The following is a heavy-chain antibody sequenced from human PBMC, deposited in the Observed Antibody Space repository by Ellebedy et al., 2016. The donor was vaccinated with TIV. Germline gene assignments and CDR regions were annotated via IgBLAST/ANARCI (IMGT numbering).Heavy chain of an antibody. CDR1: GFTSSDHY. CDR2: TRNKANSYST. CDR3: TRHRIVGAEDI. V-gene: IGHV3-72*01. Sequence: GESLKISXAASGFTSSDHYMDWVRQAPGKGLEWVGRTRNKANSYSTEYAASVKGRFIISRDDSKNSLFLQMNSLKAEDTAVYYCTRHRIVGAEDIWGQGTMVTVSS. J-gene: IGHJ3*02. D-gene: IGHD1-26*01.